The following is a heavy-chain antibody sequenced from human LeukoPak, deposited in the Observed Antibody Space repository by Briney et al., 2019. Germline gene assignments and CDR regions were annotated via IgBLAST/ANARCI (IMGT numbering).Heavy chain of an antibody. J-gene: IGHJ6*02. CDR2: INWNGGST. D-gene: IGHD6-19*01. CDR1: GFTFDDYG. Sequence: PGGSLRLSCAASGFTFDDYGMSWVRQAPGKGLEWVSGINWNGGSTGYADSVKGRFTISRDNAKNSLYLQMNSLRAEDTALYYCARGSGWPEDYHYGMDVWGQGTTVTVSS. V-gene: IGHV3-20*04. CDR3: ARGSGWPEDYHYGMDV.